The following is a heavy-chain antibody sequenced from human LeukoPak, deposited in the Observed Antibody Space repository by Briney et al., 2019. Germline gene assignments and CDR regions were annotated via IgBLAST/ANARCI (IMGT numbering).Heavy chain of an antibody. J-gene: IGHJ4*02. CDR3: ARDTPDYYDSSGSFDY. CDR2: ISSSGSTI. D-gene: IGHD3-22*01. V-gene: IGHV3-48*03. CDR1: GFTFSSYE. Sequence: GGSLRLSCAASGFTFSSYEMSWVRQAPGKGLEWVSYISSSGSTIYYADSVKGRFTISRDNAKNSLYLQMNSLRAEDTAVYYCARDTPDYYDSSGSFDYWGQGTLVTVSS.